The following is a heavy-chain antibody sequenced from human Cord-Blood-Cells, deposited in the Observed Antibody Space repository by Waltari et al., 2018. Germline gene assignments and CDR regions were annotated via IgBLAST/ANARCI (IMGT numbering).Heavy chain of an antibody. V-gene: IGHV4-34*01. CDR2: INHSGST. CDR1: GGSFSGYY. D-gene: IGHD6-13*01. CDR3: ARRNDLIAAADY. J-gene: IGHJ4*02. Sequence: QVQLQQWGAGLLKPSETLSLTCAVYGGSFSGYYWSWIRQPPGKGLEWMGEINHSGSTNNNPSLKRRVTISVDTSKNQFSLKLSSVTAADTAVYYCARRNDLIAAADYWGQGTLVTVSS.